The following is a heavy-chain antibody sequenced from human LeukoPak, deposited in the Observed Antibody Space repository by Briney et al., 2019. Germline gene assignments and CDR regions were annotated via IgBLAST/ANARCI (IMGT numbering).Heavy chain of an antibody. V-gene: IGHV1-2*02. CDR2: LNPNSGGT. CDR1: GYTFTGYY. D-gene: IGHD6-19*01. J-gene: IGHJ6*02. CDR3: ARSFYSSGWYYYYYGMDV. Sequence: ASVKVSCKASGYTFTGYYMHWVRQAPGQGLEWMGWLNPNSGGTNYAQKFQGRVTMTRDTSISTAYMELSRLRSDDTAVYYCARSFYSSGWYYYYYGMDVWGQGTTVTVSS.